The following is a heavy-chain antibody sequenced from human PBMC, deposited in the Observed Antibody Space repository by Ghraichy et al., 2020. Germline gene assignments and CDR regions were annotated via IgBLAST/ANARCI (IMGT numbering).Heavy chain of an antibody. CDR1: GFTFTSFE. Sequence: GESLNISCAASGFTFTSFEMNWVRQAPGKGLEWVSYISSSGVSIYADSVKGRFTISRDNAKSSLYLQMNSLRAEDTAVYYCAREWLDATADDAFDIWGQGTLVTVSS. CDR3: AREWLDATADDAFDI. V-gene: IGHV3-48*03. D-gene: IGHD2-15*01. CDR2: ISSSGVSI. J-gene: IGHJ3*02.